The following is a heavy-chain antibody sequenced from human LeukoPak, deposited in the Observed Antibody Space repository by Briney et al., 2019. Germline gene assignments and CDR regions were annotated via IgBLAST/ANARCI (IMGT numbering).Heavy chain of an antibody. Sequence: PSETLSLTCTVSGVSIGDDYFTWIRQPAGKGLEWIGRVYSGGSTHYNPSLKSRVTISIDTSKNQFSLHLTSVTAADTAVYYCARRSLTALSWFDPWGQGALVTVSS. CDR2: VYSGGST. CDR1: GVSIGDDY. V-gene: IGHV4-4*07. CDR3: ARRSLTALSWFDP. D-gene: IGHD5-18*01. J-gene: IGHJ5*02.